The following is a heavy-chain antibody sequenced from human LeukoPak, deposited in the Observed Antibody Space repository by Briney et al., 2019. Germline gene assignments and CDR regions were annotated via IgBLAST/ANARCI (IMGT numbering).Heavy chain of an antibody. J-gene: IGHJ4*02. Sequence: SETLSLTCTVSGGSISSSSYYWGWIRQPPGKGLEWIGSIYYSGSTYYNPSLKSRVTISVDTSKNQFSLKLSSVTAADTAVYYCARVTGIVGATSDYWGQGTLVTVSS. CDR2: IYYSGST. CDR3: ARVTGIVGATSDY. V-gene: IGHV4-39*07. D-gene: IGHD1-26*01. CDR1: GGSISSSSYY.